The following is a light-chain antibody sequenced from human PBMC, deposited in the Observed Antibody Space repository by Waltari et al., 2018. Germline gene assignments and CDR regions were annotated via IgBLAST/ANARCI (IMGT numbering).Light chain of an antibody. J-gene: IGKJ1*01. Sequence: DVQMTQSPSSLSASVGDRVTITCRASRTIDTYLNWYQQKPGKAPTLLIHTASTLQTGVPSSFTGSGSGTGFTLTISGLQVEDIATYYCQQSSTTPPTFGQGTKIELK. V-gene: IGKV1-39*01. CDR1: RTIDTY. CDR2: TAS. CDR3: QQSSTTPPT.